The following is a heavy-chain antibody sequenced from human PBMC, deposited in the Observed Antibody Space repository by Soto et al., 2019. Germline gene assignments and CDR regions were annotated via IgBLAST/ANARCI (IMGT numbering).Heavy chain of an antibody. D-gene: IGHD6-13*01. J-gene: IGHJ4*02. CDR2: LYSDGRT. Sequence: DVQLVETGGGLIQPGGSLRLSCAASGFIVSSSYMSWVRQAPGKGLEWVSVLYSDGRTYYADSVKGRFTISRDNSKNTLYLQMNSLSAEDTAVYYCARCSGWYGQCYFVCGGQGTLVTVSS. CDR1: GFIVSSSY. CDR3: ARCSGWYGQCYFVC. V-gene: IGHV3-53*02.